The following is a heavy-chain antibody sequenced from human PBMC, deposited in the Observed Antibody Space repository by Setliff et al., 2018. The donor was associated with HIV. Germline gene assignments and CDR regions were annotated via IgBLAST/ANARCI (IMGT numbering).Heavy chain of an antibody. CDR3: ASPMFYDGKVV. CDR1: GDAFTDYY. J-gene: IGHJ4*02. D-gene: IGHD3-22*01. Sequence: ASVKVSCKASGDAFTDYYIHWVRQAPGQGLEWMGRITAGNGDTKYSQKFQDRVTLTSDMSANTVYMDLTTLRSEDTAVYYCASPMFYDGKVVWGQGTPVTVSS. V-gene: IGHV1-3*01. CDR2: ITAGNGDT.